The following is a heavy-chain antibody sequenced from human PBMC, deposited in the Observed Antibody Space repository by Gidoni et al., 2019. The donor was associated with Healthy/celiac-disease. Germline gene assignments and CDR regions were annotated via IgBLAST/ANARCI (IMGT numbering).Heavy chain of an antibody. CDR1: GFSLSTSGVG. D-gene: IGHD4-17*01. CDR3: AHRLLTTVRRGPFDY. Sequence: QITLKESGPTLVKPTQTLTLTCTFSGFSLSTSGVGVGWIRQPPGKALEWLALIYWNDDKRYSPSLKSRLTITKDTSKNQVVLTMTNMDPVDTATYYCAHRLLTTVRRGPFDYWGQGTLVTVSS. J-gene: IGHJ4*02. V-gene: IGHV2-5*01. CDR2: IYWNDDK.